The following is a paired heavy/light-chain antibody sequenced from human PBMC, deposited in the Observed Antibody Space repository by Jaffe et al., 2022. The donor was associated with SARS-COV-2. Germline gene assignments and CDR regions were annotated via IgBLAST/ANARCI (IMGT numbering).Light chain of an antibody. CDR3: QQYGTSPPLT. J-gene: IGKJ4*01. Sequence: EIVLTQSPGTLSLSPGERATLSCRASQSITSNYLAWYQQKPGQAPILLISGASTRATGIPDRFSGSGSGTDFTLTISGLEPEDFAVYYCQQYGTSPPLTFGGGTKVEIK. CDR2: GAS. V-gene: IGKV3-20*01. CDR1: QSITSNY.
Heavy chain of an antibody. CDR2: INPRSGDT. Sequence: QVQLVQSGAEVKKPGASVKVSCKAFGYTFTAYYMHWVRQAPGQGLEWMGRINPRSGDTSYAQKFQGSVTMTRDTSVDTAYMELSSLTSDDTAVYYCGKSGGLGELVDWGQGTLVTVSS. J-gene: IGHJ4*02. D-gene: IGHD1-26*01. CDR3: GKSGGLGELVD. CDR1: GYTFTAYY. V-gene: IGHV1-2*06.